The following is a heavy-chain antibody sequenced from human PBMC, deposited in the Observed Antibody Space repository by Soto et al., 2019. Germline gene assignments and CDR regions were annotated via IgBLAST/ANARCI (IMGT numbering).Heavy chain of an antibody. CDR1: GFTFSSYG. V-gene: IGHV3-33*01. CDR2: IWYDGSNK. Sequence: GGSLRLSCAASGFTFSSYGMHWVRQAPGKGLEWVAVIWYDGSNKYYADSVKGRFTISRDNSKNTLYLQMNSLRAEDTAVYYCARETTGFGELLRPGDYYYYYMDVWGKGTTVTVSS. J-gene: IGHJ6*03. CDR3: ARETTGFGELLRPGDYYYYYMDV. D-gene: IGHD3-10*01.